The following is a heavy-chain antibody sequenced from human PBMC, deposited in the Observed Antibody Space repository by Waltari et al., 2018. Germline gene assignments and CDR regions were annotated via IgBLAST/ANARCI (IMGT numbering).Heavy chain of an antibody. Sequence: QLQLQESGPGLVKPSETLSFTCTVSGGSISSSSYYWGWIRQPPGKGLEWIGSMYYSGRTCYDPALKSRVTISVATSKNQFSLKLSSVTAADTAVYYCATKRESSASGFDYWGQGTLVTVSS. CDR3: ATKRESSASGFDY. CDR1: GGSISSSSYY. J-gene: IGHJ4*02. CDR2: MYYSGRT. D-gene: IGHD6-19*01. V-gene: IGHV4-39*01.